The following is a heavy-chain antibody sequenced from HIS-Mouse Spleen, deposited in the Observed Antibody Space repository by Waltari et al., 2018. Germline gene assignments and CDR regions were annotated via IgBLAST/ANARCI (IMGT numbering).Heavy chain of an antibody. CDR1: GGSISSSSYY. CDR3: ARGAIEMGRADAFDI. CDR2: IYYSGST. J-gene: IGHJ3*02. Sequence: QLQLQESGPGLVKPSETLSLPCTVSGGSISSSSYYWGWLRPPPGKGLEWLGSIYYSGSTYYNPSLKSRVTISVDTSKNQFSLKLSSVTAADTAVYYCARGAIEMGRADAFDIWGQGTMVTVSS. V-gene: IGHV4-39*07.